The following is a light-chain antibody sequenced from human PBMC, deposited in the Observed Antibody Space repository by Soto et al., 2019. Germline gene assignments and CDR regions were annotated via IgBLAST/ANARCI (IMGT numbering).Light chain of an antibody. CDR1: QSVSSTH. V-gene: IGKV3-20*01. CDR3: HQYGSSPQT. Sequence: EIVLTQSPGTLSLSPGDRATLFCRASQSVSSTHLAWYHQKPGQAPSLRIYGASTKASGIPDRFSGSGSGTDFTLTISRLETEDFAVYYCHQYGSSPQTFGQGTKVEIK. J-gene: IGKJ1*01. CDR2: GAS.